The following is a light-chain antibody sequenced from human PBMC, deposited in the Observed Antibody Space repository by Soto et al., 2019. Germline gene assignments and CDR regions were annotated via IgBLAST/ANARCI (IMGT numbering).Light chain of an antibody. CDR2: GAS. Sequence: EIVLTQSPVTLSLSPGERATLSCRASQRITNNFLAWFQQKPGLAPRLLIYGASTRASGISDRFSGSGSGTDFGLTISRLEPEDFAVYYCQQYGRSPFTFGQGTKLQIK. J-gene: IGKJ2*01. CDR1: QRITNNF. CDR3: QQYGRSPFT. V-gene: IGKV3-20*01.